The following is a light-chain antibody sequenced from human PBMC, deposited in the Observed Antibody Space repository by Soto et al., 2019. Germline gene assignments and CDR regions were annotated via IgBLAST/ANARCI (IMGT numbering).Light chain of an antibody. CDR1: QTISSW. CDR3: QQYGSSGT. J-gene: IGKJ1*01. V-gene: IGKV1-5*03. CDR2: KAS. Sequence: DIKMTQSPSTLSGSVGDRVTITCRASQTISSWLAWYQQKPGKAPKLLIYKASTLKSGVPSRFSGSGSGTDFTLTISRLEPEDFAVYYCQQYGSSGTFGQGTKVDI.